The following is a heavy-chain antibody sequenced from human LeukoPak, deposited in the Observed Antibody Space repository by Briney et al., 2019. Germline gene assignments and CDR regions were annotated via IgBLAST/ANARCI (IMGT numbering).Heavy chain of an antibody. CDR3: ATSPYDYVWGSYRPAGAFDI. D-gene: IGHD3-16*02. J-gene: IGHJ3*02. Sequence: PGGSLRLSCTVSGFTVSINSMSWVRQAPGKGLEWVSYISSSGSTIYYADSVKGRFTISRDNAKNSLYLQMNSLRAEDTAVYYCATSPYDYVWGSYRPAGAFDIWGQGTMVTVSS. CDR1: GFTVSINS. CDR2: ISSSGSTI. V-gene: IGHV3-11*04.